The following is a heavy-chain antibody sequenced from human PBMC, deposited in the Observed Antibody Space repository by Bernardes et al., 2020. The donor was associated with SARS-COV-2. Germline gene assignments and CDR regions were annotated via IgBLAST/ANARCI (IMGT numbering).Heavy chain of an antibody. J-gene: IGHJ4*02. CDR3: ARGYFEWLSPYYFDY. D-gene: IGHD3-9*01. Sequence: SETLSLTCTVSGGSISSSSYYWGRIRQPTGMGLEWIGSINYSRSTYYNPYLKSRVTISVDTYKNQFSLKLSSVTAADTAVYYCARGYFEWLSPYYFDYWGQGPLVTVSS. CDR2: INYSRST. CDR1: GGSISSSSYY. V-gene: IGHV4-39*01.